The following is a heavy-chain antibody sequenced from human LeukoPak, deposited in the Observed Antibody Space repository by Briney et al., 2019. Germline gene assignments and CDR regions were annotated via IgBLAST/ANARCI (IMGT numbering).Heavy chain of an antibody. Sequence: SETLSLTCTVSGGPISSYYWSWIRQPAGKRLEWIGRIYTSGSTNYNPSLKSRVTMSVDTSKNQFSLKLSSVTAADTAVYYCAREGIYYYGALENWFDPWGQGTLVTVSS. CDR3: AREGIYYYGALENWFDP. J-gene: IGHJ5*02. D-gene: IGHD3-10*01. V-gene: IGHV4-4*07. CDR2: IYTSGST. CDR1: GGPISSYY.